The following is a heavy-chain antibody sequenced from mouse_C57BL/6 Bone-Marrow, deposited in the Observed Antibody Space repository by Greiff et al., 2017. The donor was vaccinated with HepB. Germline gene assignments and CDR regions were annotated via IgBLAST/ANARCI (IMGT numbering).Heavy chain of an antibody. CDR1: GYTFTSYW. Sequence: VQLQQPGAELVKPGASVKLSCKASGYTFTSYWMHWVKQRPGQGLEWIGMIHPNSGSTNYNEKFKSKATLTVDKSSSTAYMQLRSLTSEDSAVYSCAPLSGWFAYWGQGTLVTVSA. D-gene: IGHD6-5*01. V-gene: IGHV1-64*01. CDR2: IHPNSGST. J-gene: IGHJ3*01. CDR3: APLSGWFAY.